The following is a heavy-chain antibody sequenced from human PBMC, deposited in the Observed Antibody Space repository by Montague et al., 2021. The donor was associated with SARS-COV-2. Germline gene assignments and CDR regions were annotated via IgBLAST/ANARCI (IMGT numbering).Heavy chain of an antibody. Sequence: SETLSLTCTVSGGSISSYYWSWIRQPPRKGLEWIGYIYYTGSTKYNPSLKSRVTMSLDRPTNRFSLRLNSVTAADTAMYYCARAQNTCFIANCVNYFDFWGLGAQVTVSS. CDR2: IYYTGST. CDR1: GGSISSYY. CDR3: ARAQNTCFIANCVNYFDF. J-gene: IGHJ4*02. V-gene: IGHV4-59*01. D-gene: IGHD1-1*01.